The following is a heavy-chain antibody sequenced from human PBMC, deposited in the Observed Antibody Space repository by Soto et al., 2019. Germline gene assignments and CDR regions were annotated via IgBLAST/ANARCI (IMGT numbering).Heavy chain of an antibody. D-gene: IGHD2-15*01. CDR1: GGSISSSSYY. J-gene: IGHJ4*02. CDR2: IYYSGNT. V-gene: IGHV4-39*01. Sequence: QLQLQESGPGLVKPSETLSLTCTVSGGSISSSSYYWGWIRQPPGKGLEWIGRIYYSGNTYYTPSLTSRVTISVDTSKSQFSLKLSSVTAADTAVYYGARGGGRYCTGGSCQVDYWGQGTLVTVSS. CDR3: ARGGGRYCTGGSCQVDY.